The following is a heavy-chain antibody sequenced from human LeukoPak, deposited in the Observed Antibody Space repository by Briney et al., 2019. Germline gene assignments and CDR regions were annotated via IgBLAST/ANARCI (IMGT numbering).Heavy chain of an antibody. CDR1: GGSFSGYY. D-gene: IGHD6-13*01. J-gene: IGHJ6*02. CDR2: IDHSGST. CDR3: ARDSNPKQQLVLIGMDV. Sequence: SETLSLTCAVYGGSFSGYYWSWIRQPPGKGLEWIGEIDHSGSTNYNPSLKSRVTISVDTSKNQFSLKLSSVTAADTAVYYCARDSNPKQQLVLIGMDVWGQGTTVTVSS. V-gene: IGHV4-34*01.